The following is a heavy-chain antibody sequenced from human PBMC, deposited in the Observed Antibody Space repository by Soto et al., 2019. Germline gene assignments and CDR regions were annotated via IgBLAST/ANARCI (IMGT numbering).Heavy chain of an antibody. J-gene: IGHJ6*02. V-gene: IGHV4-31*03. D-gene: IGHD2-2*01. CDR3: ARDIPAAIGWYGMDV. Sequence: SETLSLTCTVSGGSISSGGYYWSWIRQHPGKGLEWIGYIYYSGSTYYNPSLKSRVTISVDTSKNQFSLKLSSVTAADTAVYYCARDIPAAIGWYGMDVWGQGTTVTVSS. CDR2: IYYSGST. CDR1: GGSISSGGYY.